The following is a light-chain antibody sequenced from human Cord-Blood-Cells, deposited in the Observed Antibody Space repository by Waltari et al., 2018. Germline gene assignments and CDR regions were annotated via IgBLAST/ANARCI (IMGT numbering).Light chain of an antibody. CDR1: SSDVGGYNY. J-gene: IGLJ2*01. CDR3: SSYAGSNSYVV. V-gene: IGLV2-8*01. CDR2: EVS. Sequence: QSALTQPPSASGSPGQSVTISCTGTSSDVGGYNYVSWYQQHPGKAPKLMIYEVSKRPLGLPDRFSGSKSGNPASLTVSGLQAEDEADYYCSSYAGSNSYVVFGGGTKLTVL.